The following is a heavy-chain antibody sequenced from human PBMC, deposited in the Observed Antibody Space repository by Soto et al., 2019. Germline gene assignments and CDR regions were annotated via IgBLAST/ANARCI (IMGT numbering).Heavy chain of an antibody. Sequence: EVQLLESGGGLVQPGGSLRLSCAASGFTFSSYAMSWVRQAPGKGLEWVSAISGSGGSTYYADSVKGRFTISRDNSKNTLYLQMNSLRAEDTAVYYCAIRSGYSPYWYFDLWPWHPGHCLL. CDR3: AIRSGYSPYWYFDL. V-gene: IGHV3-23*01. D-gene: IGHD3-22*01. J-gene: IGHJ2*01. CDR1: GFTFSSYA. CDR2: ISGSGGST.